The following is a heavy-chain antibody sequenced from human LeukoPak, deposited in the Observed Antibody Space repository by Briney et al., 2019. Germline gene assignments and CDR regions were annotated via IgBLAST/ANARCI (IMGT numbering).Heavy chain of an antibody. CDR3: ARGTTVTTMAFDY. J-gene: IGHJ4*02. V-gene: IGHV1-69*04. CDR2: IIPILGIA. D-gene: IGHD4-17*01. CDR1: GGTFSSCA. Sequence: ASVKVSCKASGGTFSSCAISWVRQAPGQGLEWMGRIIPILGIANYAQKFQGRVTITADKSTSTAYMELSSLRSEDTAVYYCARGTTVTTMAFDYWGQGTLVTVS.